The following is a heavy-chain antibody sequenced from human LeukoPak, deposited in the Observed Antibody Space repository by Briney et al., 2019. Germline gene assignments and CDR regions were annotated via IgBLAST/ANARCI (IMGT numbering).Heavy chain of an antibody. CDR2: IYHSGST. Sequence: PSETLSLTCAVSGGSISSGGYSWSWIRQPPGKGLEWIGYIYHSGSTYYNPSLKSRVTISVDRSKNQFSLKLSSVTAADTAVYYCARGRAPGPDSYYYYYYGMDVWGQGTTVTVSS. V-gene: IGHV4-30-2*01. J-gene: IGHJ6*02. CDR3: ARGRAPGPDSYYYYYYGMDV. D-gene: IGHD3-3*01. CDR1: GGSISSGGYS.